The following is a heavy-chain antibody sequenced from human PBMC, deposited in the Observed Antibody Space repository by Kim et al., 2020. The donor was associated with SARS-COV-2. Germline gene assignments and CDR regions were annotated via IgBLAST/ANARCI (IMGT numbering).Heavy chain of an antibody. CDR1: GGSFSDYY. CDR2: VNHSGIT. Sequence: SETLSLTCAVHGGSFSDYYWTWIRQSPGKGLEWIGEVNHSGITKYNPSLKSRVTMSVDTSKNQFSLKLNSVTAADTAVYYCAVANVGADSITDSWGQGTL. D-gene: IGHD3-10*02. V-gene: IGHV4-34*01. J-gene: IGHJ5*01. CDR3: AVANVGADSITDS.